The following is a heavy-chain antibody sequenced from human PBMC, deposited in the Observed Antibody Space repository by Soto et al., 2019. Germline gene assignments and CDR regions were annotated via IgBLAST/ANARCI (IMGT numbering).Heavy chain of an antibody. CDR1: GYTFTSYY. V-gene: IGHV1-46*01. CDR3: ATGRVLYGSEY. J-gene: IGHJ4*02. Sequence: ASVKVSCKASGYTFTSYYMHWVRQAPGQGLEWMGIINPSGGSTSYAQKFQGRVTMARDTSTSTVYMELSSLRSEDTAVYYCATGRVLYGSEYWGQGTLVTVSS. D-gene: IGHD3-10*01. CDR2: INPSGGST.